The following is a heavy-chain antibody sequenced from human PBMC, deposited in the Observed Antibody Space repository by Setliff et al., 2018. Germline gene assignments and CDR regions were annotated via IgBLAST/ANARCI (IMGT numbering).Heavy chain of an antibody. CDR2: IRHDGSNE. CDR1: GFTSTMYG. D-gene: IGHD3-3*01. J-gene: IGHJ4*02. CDR3: VRDSPSSLYNFWSDCSDY. V-gene: IGHV3-30*02. Sequence: GGSLRLSCAASGFTSTMYGIHWVRQAPGKGLEWVAYIRHDGSNENYADSVKGRFTVSRDNSKNTLFLQMNSLRTDDTAVFYCVRDSPSSLYNFWSDCSDYWGRGTLVTVSS.